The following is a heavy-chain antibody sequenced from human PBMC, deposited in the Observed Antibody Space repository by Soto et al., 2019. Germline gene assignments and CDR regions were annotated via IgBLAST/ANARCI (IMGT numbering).Heavy chain of an antibody. CDR3: AKLFLTGYYNPFDY. D-gene: IGHD3-9*01. CDR1: GFTFSSYA. Sequence: GSLRLSCAASGFTFSSYAMSWVRQAPGKGLEWVSAISGSGGSTYYADSVKGRFTIYRDNSKNTLYLQMNSQRADDTAVYYCAKLFLTGYYNPFDYWGQGTLVTVSS. V-gene: IGHV3-23*01. J-gene: IGHJ4*02. CDR2: ISGSGGST.